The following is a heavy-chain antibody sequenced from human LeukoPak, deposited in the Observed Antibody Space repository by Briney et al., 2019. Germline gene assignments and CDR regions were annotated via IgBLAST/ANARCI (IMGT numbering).Heavy chain of an antibody. D-gene: IGHD2-15*01. CDR2: ISSSGSTI. V-gene: IGHV3-48*03. CDR3: ARWVVAAQLHYYYYMDV. CDR1: GFTFSSYE. J-gene: IGHJ6*03. Sequence: PGGSLRLSCAASGFTFSSYETNWVRQAPGKGLEWVSYISSSGSTIYYADSVKGRFTISRDNAKNSLYLQMNSLRAEDTAVYYCARWVVAAQLHYYYYMDVWGKGTTVTISS.